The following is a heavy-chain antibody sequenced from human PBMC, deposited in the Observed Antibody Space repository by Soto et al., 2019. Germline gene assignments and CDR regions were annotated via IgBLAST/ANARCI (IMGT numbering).Heavy chain of an antibody. CDR2: ISGGGETT. CDR1: GFNFSSYS. D-gene: IGHD1-1*01. CDR3: AKDRGYSYNWYTWYY. V-gene: IGHV3-23*01. Sequence: PGGSLRLSCAASGFNFSSYSMGWVRQAPGKGLEWVSSISGGGETTYYADSVEGRFTISRDNSKNTLYLQMSSLRAEDTAVYYCAKDRGYSYNWYTWYYWGQGSLVTVSS. J-gene: IGHJ4*02.